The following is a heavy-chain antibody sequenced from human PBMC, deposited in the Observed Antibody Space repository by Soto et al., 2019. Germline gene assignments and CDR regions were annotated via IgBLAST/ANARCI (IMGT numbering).Heavy chain of an antibody. J-gene: IGHJ4*02. Sequence: PGGSLRLSCAASGFTFSSFGMHWVRQAPGKGLEWVAVISYDGSNKYYADSVKGRFTISRDNSKNTLYLQMNSLRAEDTAVYYCAKDLHSSGWYYSDYWGQGALVTVS. CDR2: ISYDGSNK. CDR1: GFTFSSFG. D-gene: IGHD6-19*01. V-gene: IGHV3-30*18. CDR3: AKDLHSSGWYYSDY.